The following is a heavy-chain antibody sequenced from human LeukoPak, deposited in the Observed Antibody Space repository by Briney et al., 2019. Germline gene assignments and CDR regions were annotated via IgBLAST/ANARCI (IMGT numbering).Heavy chain of an antibody. V-gene: IGHV4-59*01. CDR2: IYDSEST. D-gene: IGHD3-16*01. CDR3: ARNTDYVVWGFDP. CDR1: GGSISSYY. J-gene: IGHJ5*02. Sequence: PSETLSLTCTVSGGSISSYYWSWIRQPPGKGLEWIAYIYDSESTNYNPTLKSRVTISVDTSKNQFSLKLSSVTAAETAVCYCARNTDYVVWGFDPWGQGTLVTVSS.